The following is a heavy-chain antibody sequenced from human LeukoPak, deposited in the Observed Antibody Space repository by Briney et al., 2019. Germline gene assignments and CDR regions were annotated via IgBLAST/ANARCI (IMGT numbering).Heavy chain of an antibody. CDR3: ARAYIVNTNGDNVYYYMDV. V-gene: IGHV1-69*06. CDR2: IIPIFGTT. Sequence: SVKVSCKASGGSFGRYAFSWIRQAPGQGLEWMGGIIPIFGTTNYAHKFQGRVTITADRFSGVAYMDLSSLSSEDTAVYYCARAYIVNTNGDNVYYYMDVWGTGTTVTVSS. CDR1: GGSFGRYA. J-gene: IGHJ6*03. D-gene: IGHD5-24*01.